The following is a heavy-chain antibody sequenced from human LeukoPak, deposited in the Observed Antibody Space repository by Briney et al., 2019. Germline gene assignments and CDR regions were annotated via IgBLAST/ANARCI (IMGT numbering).Heavy chain of an antibody. V-gene: IGHV3-23*01. CDR2: ISGSGGST. Sequence: PGGSLRLSCAASGFTFSSYAMSWVRQAPGQGLEWVSAISGSGGSTYYADSVKGRFTISRDNSKNTLYLQMNSLRAEDTAVYYCAKGFNIVGATPFDYWGQGTLVTVSS. J-gene: IGHJ4*02. CDR1: GFTFSSYA. D-gene: IGHD1-26*01. CDR3: AKGFNIVGATPFDY.